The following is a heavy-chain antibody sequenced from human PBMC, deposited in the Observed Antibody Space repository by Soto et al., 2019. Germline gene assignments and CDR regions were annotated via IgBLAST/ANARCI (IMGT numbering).Heavy chain of an antibody. CDR1: GYTFTSSG. CDR2: ISAYNGNT. J-gene: IGHJ4*02. Sequence: QVQLVQSGAEVKKPGASVKVSCKTSGYTFTSSGISWVRQAPGQGLECMGWISAYNGNTDYAQKFQGRVIMTTDTSTSTAYMELRSLRSDDTAVYYFARVMTYCTSRSCHDYWGQGTLVAVSS. D-gene: IGHD2-2*01. V-gene: IGHV1-18*01. CDR3: ARVMTYCTSRSCHDY.